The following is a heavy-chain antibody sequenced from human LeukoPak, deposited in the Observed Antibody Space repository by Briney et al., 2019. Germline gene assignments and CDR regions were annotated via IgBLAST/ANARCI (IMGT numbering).Heavy chain of an antibody. J-gene: IGHJ4*02. CDR3: ATSARIYIGSSLDY. CDR2: ISSDASIT. Sequence: PGGSLRLSCAASGFTFSTYWMHWVRQDPGKGLVWVSRISSDASITSYANPVKGRFTISRDNAKHTLYLQMNSLRALDTALYYCATSARIYIGSSLDYWGQGTLVTVSS. V-gene: IGHV3-74*01. D-gene: IGHD2-15*01. CDR1: GFTFSTYW.